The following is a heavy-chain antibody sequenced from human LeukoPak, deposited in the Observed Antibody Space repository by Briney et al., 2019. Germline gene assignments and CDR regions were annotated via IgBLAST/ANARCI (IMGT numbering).Heavy chain of an antibody. CDR2: INPNSGGA. CDR1: GYTFTGYY. V-gene: IGHV1-2*02. CDR3: AREGQLLHGMDV. Sequence: ASVKVSCKASGYTFTGYYMHWVRQAPGQGLEWMGWINPNSGGANYAQKFQGRVTMTRDTSISTAYMELSRLRSDDTAVYYCAREGQLLHGMDVWGQGTTVTVSS. J-gene: IGHJ6*02. D-gene: IGHD2-2*01.